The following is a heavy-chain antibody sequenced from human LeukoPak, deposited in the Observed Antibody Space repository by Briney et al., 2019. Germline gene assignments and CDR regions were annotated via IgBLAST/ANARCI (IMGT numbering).Heavy chain of an antibody. CDR1: GFTFSNAW. Sequence: GGSLRLSCAASGFTFSNAWMSWVRQAPGKGLEWVGRIKSKTDGGTTDYAAPVKGRFTISRDDSKNTLYLQMNSLRAEDTAVYYCAKGGRRDDILTGYFPFDYWGQGTLVTVSS. J-gene: IGHJ4*02. CDR3: AKGGRRDDILTGYFPFDY. V-gene: IGHV3-15*01. CDR2: IKSKTDGGTT. D-gene: IGHD3-9*01.